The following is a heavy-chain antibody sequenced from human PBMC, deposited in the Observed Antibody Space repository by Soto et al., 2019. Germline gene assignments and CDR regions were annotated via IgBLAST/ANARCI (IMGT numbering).Heavy chain of an antibody. CDR1: GGYFNNRQTLNSYP. CDR3: GKSWGGEIYYHYYAMDV. CDR2: IIPLFGTT. J-gene: IGHJ6*02. V-gene: IGHV1-69*06. D-gene: IGHD3-16*01. Sequence: QVQVVQSGAEVKRPGSSVNVSCKASGGYFNNRQTLNSYPISWVRQAPGQGLEWMGGIIPLFGTTNYAQRFQGRVTITANKSTRTTYRELNNVTADDTSVYYCGKSWGGEIYYHYYAMDVWGQGTTVTVSS.